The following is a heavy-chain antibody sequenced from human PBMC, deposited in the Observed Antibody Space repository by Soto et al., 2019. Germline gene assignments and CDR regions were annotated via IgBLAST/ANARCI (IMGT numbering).Heavy chain of an antibody. CDR2: ISPSSGHI. CDR3: SGGSGAARHKNYGMDV. J-gene: IGHJ6*02. D-gene: IGHD2-15*01. Sequence: EVHLVESGGGLVKPGGSLRLSCAVSGFTFSSCTMNWVRQAPGKGLEWVSSISPSSGHIYYADSVKGRFTISRDNAKNSLLLQMNSVVGEDTAVYYCSGGSGAARHKNYGMDVRGQGTTVPGSS. V-gene: IGHV3-21*06. CDR1: GFTFSSCT.